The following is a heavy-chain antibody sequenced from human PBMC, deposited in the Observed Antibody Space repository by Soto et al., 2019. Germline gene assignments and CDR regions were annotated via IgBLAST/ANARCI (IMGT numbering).Heavy chain of an antibody. V-gene: IGHV1-18*01. Sequence: QVQLVQSGAEVKKPGASVKVSCKASGYTFTSYGISWVRQAPGQGLEWMGWISAYNGNTNYAQKLQGRVTMTTDTSPSTAYMELRSLSSDDTAVYYCTREIELLWVGEFLVHWFDPWGQGTLVTVSS. CDR3: TREIELLWVGEFLVHWFDP. J-gene: IGHJ5*02. CDR1: GYTFTSYG. D-gene: IGHD3-10*01. CDR2: ISAYNGNT.